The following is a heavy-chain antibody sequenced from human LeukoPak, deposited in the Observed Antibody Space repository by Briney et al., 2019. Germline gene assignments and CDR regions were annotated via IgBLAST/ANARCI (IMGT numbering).Heavy chain of an antibody. CDR1: GGSISSYY. CDR2: IYYSGST. V-gene: IGHV4-59*01. CDR3: ARVYYYDSSGYYYFDY. J-gene: IGHJ4*02. Sequence: SETLSLTCTVSGGSISSYYWSWIRQPPGKGLEWIGYIYYSGSTNYNPSLKSRVTISVDTSKNQFSLKLCSVTAADTALYYCARVYYYDSSGYYYFDYWGQGTLVTVSS. D-gene: IGHD3-22*01.